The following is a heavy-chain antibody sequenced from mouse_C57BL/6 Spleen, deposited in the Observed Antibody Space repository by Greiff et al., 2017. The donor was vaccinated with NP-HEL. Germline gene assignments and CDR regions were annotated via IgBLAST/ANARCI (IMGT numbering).Heavy chain of an antibody. CDR1: GYTFTDYY. CDR2: INPNNGGT. D-gene: IGHD1-1*01. Sequence: VQLQQSGPELVKPGASVKISCKASGYTFTDYYMNWVKQSHGKSLEWIGDINPNNGGTSYNQKFKGKATLTVDKSSSTAYMELRSLTSEDSAVYYCARKRDGRYYAMDYWGQGTSVTVSS. J-gene: IGHJ4*01. CDR3: ARKRDGRYYAMDY. V-gene: IGHV1-26*01.